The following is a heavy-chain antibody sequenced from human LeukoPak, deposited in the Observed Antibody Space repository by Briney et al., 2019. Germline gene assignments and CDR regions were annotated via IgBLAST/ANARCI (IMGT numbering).Heavy chain of an antibody. CDR1: GFTVSSNY. CDR2: IYSGGTT. V-gene: IGHV3-53*01. J-gene: IGHJ4*02. D-gene: IGHD5-12*01. Sequence: GGSLRLSCAASGFTVSSNYMSWVRQAPGKGPEWVSVIYSGGTTYYADSVKGRFTISRDNSKNTLYLQMNSLRAEDTAVYYCVRDLGVATTYFDNWGQGTLVTVSS. CDR3: VRDLGVATTYFDN.